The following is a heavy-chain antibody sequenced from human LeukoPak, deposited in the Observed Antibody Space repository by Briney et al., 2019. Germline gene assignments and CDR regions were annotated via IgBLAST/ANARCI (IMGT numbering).Heavy chain of an antibody. D-gene: IGHD5-18*01. Sequence: PGGSLRLSCAACGLSFSSYRMLWVRHAPGKGLVGVAFIRYDGSNKYYAVSVKGLFPISRDNSKNTLYLQMNSLRAEDTAVYYCAKDGTARDLYYYCYMDVWGKGTTVTVSS. V-gene: IGHV3-30*02. CDR3: AKDGTARDLYYYCYMDV. J-gene: IGHJ6*03. CDR2: IRYDGSNK. CDR1: GLSFSSYR.